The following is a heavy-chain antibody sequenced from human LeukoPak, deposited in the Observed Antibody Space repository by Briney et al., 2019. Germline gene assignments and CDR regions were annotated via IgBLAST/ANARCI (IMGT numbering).Heavy chain of an antibody. V-gene: IGHV4-39*07. Sequence: SETLSLTCTVPGGSIRSSSYYWGWIRQPPGKGLEWIGSIYYSGSTNYNPSLKSRVTISVDTSKNQFSLKLSSVTAADTAVYYCARGDDSSGYYPFDWGQGTLVTVSS. CDR1: GGSIRSSSYY. CDR2: IYYSGST. D-gene: IGHD3-22*01. CDR3: ARGDDSSGYYPFD. J-gene: IGHJ4*02.